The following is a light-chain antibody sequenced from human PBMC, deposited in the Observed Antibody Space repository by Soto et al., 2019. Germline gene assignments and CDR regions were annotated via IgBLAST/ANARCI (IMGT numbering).Light chain of an antibody. J-gene: IGKJ5*01. CDR2: WAS. V-gene: IGKV4-1*01. CDR1: QSILSSSNNKNS. Sequence: DIVMTQSPDSLAVSLGERATINCKSSQSILSSSNNKNSLAWFQQQPGQPPKLLIYWASTRESGVPDRCSGSGSGTDFTLTISSLQAEDVAVYYCQQYYSSVVTFGQGTRLEIK. CDR3: QQYYSSVVT.